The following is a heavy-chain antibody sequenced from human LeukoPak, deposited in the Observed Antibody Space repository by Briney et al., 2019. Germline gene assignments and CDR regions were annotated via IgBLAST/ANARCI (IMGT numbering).Heavy chain of an antibody. CDR3: ARGRQCDV. Sequence: GGSLRLSCAASGFSFSTYAMHWVRQAPGKGLEWVAVVSHDGGSKYYADSVKGRFTISRDNSKNTVYLQMNNLRVEDTAVYYCARGRQCDVWGQGTLVTVSS. V-gene: IGHV3-30*14. D-gene: IGHD2-21*02. J-gene: IGHJ4*02. CDR1: GFSFSTYA. CDR2: VSHDGGSK.